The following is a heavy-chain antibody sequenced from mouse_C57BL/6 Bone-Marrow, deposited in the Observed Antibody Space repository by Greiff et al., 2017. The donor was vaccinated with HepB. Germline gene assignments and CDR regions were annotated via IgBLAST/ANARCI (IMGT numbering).Heavy chain of an antibody. J-gene: IGHJ2*01. CDR1: GFTFSDAW. CDR3: TRETQGYFDY. CDR2: IRNKANNHAT. Sequence: EVKLVESGGGLVQPGGSMKLSCAASGFTFSDAWMDWVRQSPEKGLEWVAEIRNKANNHATYYAVSVKGRFTISRDDSNSSVYLQMNSLRAEDTDIYYCTRETQGYFDYWGQGTTLTVSS. V-gene: IGHV6-6*01. D-gene: IGHD3-2*01.